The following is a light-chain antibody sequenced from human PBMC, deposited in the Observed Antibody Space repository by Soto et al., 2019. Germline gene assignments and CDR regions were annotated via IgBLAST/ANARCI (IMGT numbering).Light chain of an antibody. CDR2: GAS. Sequence: DIQMTQSPSTLSASVGDRVTITCRASQSISSYLAWYQQKPGTAPKILIYGASSLEGGVPSRFSGSGSGTEFTLTISSLQTDDFATYYCQHYARYWAFGQGTKV. V-gene: IGKV1-5*01. CDR3: QHYARYWA. CDR1: QSISSY. J-gene: IGKJ1*01.